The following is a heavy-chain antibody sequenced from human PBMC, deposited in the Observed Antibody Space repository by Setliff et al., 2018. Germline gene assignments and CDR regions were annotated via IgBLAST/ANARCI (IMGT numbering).Heavy chain of an antibody. Sequence: WIRQPPGKGLEWVGRIKSKTDGGTTDYAAPVKGRFTISRDDSKNTLYLQMNSLKTEDTAVYYCTTAPLAAASTCWGQGTLVTVSS. J-gene: IGHJ4*02. V-gene: IGHV3-15*01. D-gene: IGHD6-13*01. CDR3: TTAPLAAASTC. CDR2: IKSKTDGGTT.